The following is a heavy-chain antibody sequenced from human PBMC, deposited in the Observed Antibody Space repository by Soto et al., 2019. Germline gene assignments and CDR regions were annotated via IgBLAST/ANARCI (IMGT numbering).Heavy chain of an antibody. CDR3: ARTSVTTAIDY. CDR1: GCSISSGGYY. D-gene: IGHD4-17*01. CDR2: IYYSGIT. Sequence: SETLSLTCTVSGCSISSGGYYWSWIRQHPGKGLEWIGYIYYSGITYYNPSLKSRVTISVDTSKNQFSLKLNSVTAADTAVYYCARTSVTTAIDYWGQGTLVTVSS. V-gene: IGHV4-31*03. J-gene: IGHJ4*02.